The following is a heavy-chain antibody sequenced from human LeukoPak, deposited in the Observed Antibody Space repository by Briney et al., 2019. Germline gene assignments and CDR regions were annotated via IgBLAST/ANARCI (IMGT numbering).Heavy chain of an antibody. CDR2: IYYSGNT. D-gene: IGHD6-19*01. CDR3: ARHQYSSAWYEDY. V-gene: IGHV4-59*05. Sequence: KSSETLSLTCTVSGDSISGNYWTWIRQPPGKGLEWIGSIYYSGNTYYNPSLKSRVTISVDTSKNQFSLKLSSVTAADTAVYYCARHQYSSAWYEDYWGQGTLVTVSS. J-gene: IGHJ4*02. CDR1: GDSISGNY.